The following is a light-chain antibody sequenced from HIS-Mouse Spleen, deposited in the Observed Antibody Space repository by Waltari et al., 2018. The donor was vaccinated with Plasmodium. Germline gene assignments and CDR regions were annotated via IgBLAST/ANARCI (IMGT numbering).Light chain of an antibody. CDR3: SSYTSSSTLV. V-gene: IGLV2-14*03. Sequence: QSALTQPASVSGSPGQSITISCTGTSSDVGGYHYVSLYQQHPGKAPKLMIYDVSNRPAGVSNRFSGSKSGNTASLTISGLQAEDEADYYCSSYTSSSTLVFGGGTKLTVL. J-gene: IGLJ2*01. CDR2: DVS. CDR1: SSDVGGYHY.